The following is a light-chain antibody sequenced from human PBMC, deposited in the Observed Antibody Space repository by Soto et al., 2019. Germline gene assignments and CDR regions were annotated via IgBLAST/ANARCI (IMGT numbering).Light chain of an antibody. CDR3: TEYEINLC. J-gene: IGKJ2*04. Sequence: QMTLSASAVSANKKDRVTITCRASQSITSWVAWYQQRPGKAPKVLLYEAYSLQSGVPSRFSGSGSGTEFTLTIISLQPEDVATYCSTEYEINLC. CDR2: EAY. V-gene: IGKV1-5*01. CDR1: QSITSW.